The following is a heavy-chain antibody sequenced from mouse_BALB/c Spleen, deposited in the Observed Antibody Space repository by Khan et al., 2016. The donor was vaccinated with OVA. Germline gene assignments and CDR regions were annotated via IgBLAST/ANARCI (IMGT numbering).Heavy chain of an antibody. J-gene: IGHJ2*01. V-gene: IGHV2-9*02. Sequence: VQLVESGPGLVAPSQSLSITCTVSGFSLTRHGIHWVRQPPGKGLEWLGIIWAGGNTNYNSALMSRLSITKDSSKSQVFLKMNSLQTDDTAIYYCARNREPDYFDYWGQGTTLTVAS. CDR1: GFSLTRHG. CDR2: IWAGGNT. CDR3: ARNREPDYFDY.